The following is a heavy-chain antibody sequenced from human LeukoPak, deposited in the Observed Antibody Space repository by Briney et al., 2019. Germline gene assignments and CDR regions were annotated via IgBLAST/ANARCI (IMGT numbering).Heavy chain of an antibody. CDR3: ARDPKPGVDWYFDL. CDR2: ISSSGSTI. J-gene: IGHJ2*01. V-gene: IGHV3-11*04. D-gene: IGHD7-27*01. Sequence: GGSLRLSCAASGFIFSDYYMSWIRQAPGKGLEWVSYISSSGSTIYYADSVKGRFTISRDNAKNSLYLQMNSLRAEDTAVYYCARDPKPGVDWYFDLWGRGTLVTVSS. CDR1: GFIFSDYY.